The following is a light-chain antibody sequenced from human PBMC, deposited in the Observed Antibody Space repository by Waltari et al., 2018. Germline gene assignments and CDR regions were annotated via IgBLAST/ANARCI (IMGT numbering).Light chain of an antibody. CDR3: QAWDSSTVL. J-gene: IGLJ2*01. Sequence: SSELTQPPSVSVSPGQTASITCSGDHLENNFASWYQQKPGQSPVLVIYQDFNRPSGIPDRFSGSSSGNTATLTISGTQALDEADYYCQAWDSSTVLFGGGTKLTVL. V-gene: IGLV3-1*01. CDR1: HLENNF. CDR2: QDF.